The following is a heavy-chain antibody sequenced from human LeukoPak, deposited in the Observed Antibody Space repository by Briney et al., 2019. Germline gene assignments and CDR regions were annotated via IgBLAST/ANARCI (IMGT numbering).Heavy chain of an antibody. V-gene: IGHV1-2*02. D-gene: IGHD6-13*01. CDR1: GYTFTGYY. CDR2: INPNSGGT. Sequence: GASVKVSCKASGYTFTGYYMHWVRQAPGQGLEWMGWINPNSGGTNYAQKFQGRVTMTRDTSISTAYMELSRLRSDDTAVYYCARDGLAAAAGYYYYYYYMDVWGKGTTVTISS. CDR3: ARDGLAAAAGYYYYYYYMDV. J-gene: IGHJ6*03.